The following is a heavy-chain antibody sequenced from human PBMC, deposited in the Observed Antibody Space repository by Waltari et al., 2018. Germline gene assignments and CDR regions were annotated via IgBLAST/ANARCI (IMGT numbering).Heavy chain of an antibody. J-gene: IGHJ3*02. CDR1: GGSFSGYY. V-gene: IGHV4-34*01. CDR3: NPKSGDDAFDI. D-gene: IGHD1-26*01. Sequence: QVQLQQWGAGLLKPSETLSLTCAVYGGSFSGYYWSWIRQPPGKGLEWIGEINHSGSTNYNPSLKSRVTISVDTSKNQFSLKLSSVTAADTAVYYCNPKSGDDAFDIWGQGTMVTVSS. CDR2: INHSGST.